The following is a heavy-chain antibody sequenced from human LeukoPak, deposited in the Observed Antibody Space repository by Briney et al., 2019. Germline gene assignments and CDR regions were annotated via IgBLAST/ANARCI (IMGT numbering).Heavy chain of an antibody. D-gene: IGHD2-21*02. CDR2: IYSGGNT. V-gene: IGHV3-53*01. CDR1: EFTASSNY. CDR3: ARDSTEVTGDY. J-gene: IGHJ4*02. Sequence: GGSLRLSCAASEFTASSNYMSWVRQAPGKGLEWVSVIYSGGNTYYADSVKGRFTISRASSKNTLFLQMNSLRAEDTAVYYCARDSTEVTGDYWGQGTLVTVSS.